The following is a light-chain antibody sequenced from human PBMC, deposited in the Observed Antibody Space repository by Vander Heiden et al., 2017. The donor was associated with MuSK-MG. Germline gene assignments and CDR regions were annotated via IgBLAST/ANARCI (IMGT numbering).Light chain of an antibody. CDR1: SDDVGSYEL. CDR3: CSYAGSSIFVV. Sequence: QSALTQPASMSGSPGQSITISCTGTSDDVGSYELVSWSRHHPGKAPKLIVYEVNRRPSGVSDRFSGSKSANTASLTIAGLQAEDEGDYYCCSYAGSSIFVVFGGGTRLTVL. CDR2: EVN. J-gene: IGLJ2*01. V-gene: IGLV2-23*02.